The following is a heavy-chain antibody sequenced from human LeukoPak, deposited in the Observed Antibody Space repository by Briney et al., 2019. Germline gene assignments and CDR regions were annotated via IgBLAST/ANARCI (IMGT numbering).Heavy chain of an antibody. D-gene: IGHD5-18*01. Sequence: GGSLRLSCAASGFTFSTCAINWVRQAPGKGLEWVSAISGSGSKTFYADSVKGRFTISRDNPKNTLYLQMNSLRPEDTAVYYCVKEPRGYSFSFDIWGQGTMITVSS. CDR1: GFTFSTCA. V-gene: IGHV3-23*01. CDR2: ISGSGSKT. CDR3: VKEPRGYSFSFDI. J-gene: IGHJ3*02.